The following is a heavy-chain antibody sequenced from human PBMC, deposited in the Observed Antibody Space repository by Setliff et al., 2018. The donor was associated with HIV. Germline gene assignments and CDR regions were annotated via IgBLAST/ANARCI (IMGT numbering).Heavy chain of an antibody. Sequence: SETLSLTCTVSGGSISSYYWSWIRQPPGKGLEWIGYIYYSGGTYYNPSLKSRVTISVDTSKNQFSLKLSSVTAADTAVYYCARAYSGYDGGWFDPWGQGTQVTVSS. J-gene: IGHJ5*02. V-gene: IGHV4-59*01. D-gene: IGHD5-12*01. CDR2: IYYSGGT. CDR1: GGSISSYY. CDR3: ARAYSGYDGGWFDP.